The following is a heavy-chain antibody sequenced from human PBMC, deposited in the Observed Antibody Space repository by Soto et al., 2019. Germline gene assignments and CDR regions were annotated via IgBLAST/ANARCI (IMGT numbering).Heavy chain of an antibody. CDR3: ASGRGFMGRALDY. CDR2: IYHSGST. V-gene: IGHV4-4*02. J-gene: IGHJ4*02. Sequence: SETLSLTCAVSGGSISSSNWWSWVRQPPGKGLEWIGEIYHSGSTNYNPSLKSRVTISVDTSKNQFSLKLSSVTAADTAVYYCASGRGFMGRALDYWGQGTLVTVSS. D-gene: IGHD3-16*01. CDR1: GGSISSSNW.